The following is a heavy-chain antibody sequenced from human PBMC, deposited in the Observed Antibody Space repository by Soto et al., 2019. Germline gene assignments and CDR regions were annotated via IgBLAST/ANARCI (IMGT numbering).Heavy chain of an antibody. V-gene: IGHV3-23*01. Sequence: PGGSLRLSCAASGFICSSYDMSWVRQAPGKGLEWLSTILADGRTFYVDSVKGRFTISRDSSQNTVYLQMNSLTAGDTALYYCAKATATGGGAFDICGQGTMVTVSS. CDR2: ILADGRT. J-gene: IGHJ3*02. CDR1: GFICSSYD. CDR3: AKATATGGGAFDI. D-gene: IGHD2-8*02.